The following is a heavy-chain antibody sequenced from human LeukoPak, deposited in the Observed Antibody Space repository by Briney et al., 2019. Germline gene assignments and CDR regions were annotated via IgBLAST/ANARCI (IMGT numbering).Heavy chain of an antibody. V-gene: IGHV4-4*07. Sequence: SETLSLTCTVSGGSISSYYWSWIRQPAGKGLEWIGRIYTSGSTNYNPSLKSRVTMSVDTSKNQFSLKLSSVTAADTAVYYCARGPLQLWPKYYFDYWGQGTLVTVSS. CDR3: ARGPLQLWPKYYFDY. J-gene: IGHJ4*02. CDR2: IYTSGST. CDR1: GGSISSYY. D-gene: IGHD5-18*01.